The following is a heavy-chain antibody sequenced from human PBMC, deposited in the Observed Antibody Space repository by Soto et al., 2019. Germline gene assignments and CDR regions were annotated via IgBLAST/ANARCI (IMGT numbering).Heavy chain of an antibody. CDR2: IYYSGST. CDR1: GGSISSGDYY. Sequence: SETLSLTCTVSGGSISSGDYYWSWIRQPPGKGLEWIGYIYYSGSTYYNPSLKSRVTISVDTSKNQFSLKLSSVTAADTAVYYCARDLELRDYYYYGMDVWGQGTTVTVSS. D-gene: IGHD1-7*01. V-gene: IGHV4-30-4*01. CDR3: ARDLELRDYYYYGMDV. J-gene: IGHJ6*02.